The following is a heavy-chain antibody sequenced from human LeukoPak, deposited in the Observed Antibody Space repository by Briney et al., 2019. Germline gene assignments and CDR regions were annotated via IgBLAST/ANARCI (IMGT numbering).Heavy chain of an antibody. CDR3: ARAPATRSSETGKKLDS. CDR2: MNPNSGNT. V-gene: IGHV1-8*01. Sequence: ASVKVSCKASGYTFSSYDINWVRQATGQGLEWMGWMNPNSGNTGYAQRFQGRVTMTRNTSISTAYMELSSLTSEDTAVYYCARAPATRSSETGKKLDSWGQGTLVTVSS. CDR1: GYTFSSYD. D-gene: IGHD5-24*01. J-gene: IGHJ4*02.